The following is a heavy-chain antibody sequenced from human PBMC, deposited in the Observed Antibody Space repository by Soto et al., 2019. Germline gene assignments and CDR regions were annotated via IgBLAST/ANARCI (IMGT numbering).Heavy chain of an antibody. D-gene: IGHD5-12*01. CDR3: AGVLWIGGTFNGKDV. Sequence: ASVKVSCKASGYTFTRYGISWVRQAPGQGLEWMGWISGHNGNTNYAQKFQGRVTMTTDTSTSTADMELRSLRSDDSAVYYCAGVLWIGGTFNGKDVWGQGATV. V-gene: IGHV1-18*01. CDR2: ISGHNGNT. J-gene: IGHJ6*02. CDR1: GYTFTRYG.